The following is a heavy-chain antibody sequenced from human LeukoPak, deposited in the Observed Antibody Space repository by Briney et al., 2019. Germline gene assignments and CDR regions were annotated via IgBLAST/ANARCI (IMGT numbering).Heavy chain of an antibody. J-gene: IGHJ4*02. CDR2: ISDTYAVT. CDR3: VRHDSFIPF. CDR1: GFTFTNYA. D-gene: IGHD3-16*01. V-gene: IGHV3-23*01. Sequence: GESLRLSCAASGFTFTNYAMTWVRQPPGKGLEWVSSISDTYAVTYYTHSVKGRCTISRDNSKKTVYLQLNNLRAEDTAVYFCVRHDSFIPFWGQGTLVTVSS.